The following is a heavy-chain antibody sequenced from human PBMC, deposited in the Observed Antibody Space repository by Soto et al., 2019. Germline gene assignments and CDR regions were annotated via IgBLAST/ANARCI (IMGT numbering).Heavy chain of an antibody. CDR2: IYYSGST. CDR1: GGSISSDGYY. CDR3: ASRGYSYGFSLGMDV. Sequence: QVQLQESGPGLLKPSQTLSLTCSVSGGSISSDGYYWSWIRQHPGKGLEWIGYIYYSGSTYYNPSLKSRVTISVDTSKNQFSLKLSSVTAADTAVYYCASRGYSYGFSLGMDVWGQGTTVTVSS. D-gene: IGHD5-18*01. V-gene: IGHV4-31*03. J-gene: IGHJ6*02.